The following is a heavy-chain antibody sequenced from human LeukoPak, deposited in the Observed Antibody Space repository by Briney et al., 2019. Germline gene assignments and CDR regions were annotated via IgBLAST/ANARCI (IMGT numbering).Heavy chain of an antibody. V-gene: IGHV4-39*07. Sequence: SETLSLTCIVSGGSITSSSHYRGWIRQPPGKGLEWIGNIYYSGSTYYNPSLKSRVTISVDTSKNQFSLKLSSVTAADTAVYYCARHLAGHFGGFFFDYWGQGTLVTVSS. CDR1: GGSITSSSHY. CDR3: ARHLAGHFGGFFFDY. D-gene: IGHD2-21*01. J-gene: IGHJ4*02. CDR2: IYYSGST.